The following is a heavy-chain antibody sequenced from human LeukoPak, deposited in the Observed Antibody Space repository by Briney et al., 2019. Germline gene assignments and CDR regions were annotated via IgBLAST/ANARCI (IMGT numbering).Heavy chain of an antibody. CDR3: ARDPTPVYNWNPGVVYGMDV. CDR1: GFTFSSYG. CDR2: IWYDGSNK. J-gene: IGHJ6*02. V-gene: IGHV3-33*01. D-gene: IGHD1-20*01. Sequence: GGSLRLSCAASGFTFSSYGMHWVRQAPGKELEWVAVIWYDGSNKYYADSVKGRFTISRDNSKNTLYLQMNSLRAEDTAVYYCARDPTPVYNWNPGVVYGMDVWGQGTTVTVSS.